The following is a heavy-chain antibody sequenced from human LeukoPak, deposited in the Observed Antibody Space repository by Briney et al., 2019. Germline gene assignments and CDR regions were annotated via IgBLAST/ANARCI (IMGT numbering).Heavy chain of an antibody. CDR3: ARVGLLWFGEPLDGLDV. V-gene: IGHV4-30-4*01. CDR2: IYYSGST. Sequence: SQTLSLTCTVSGGSISSGDYYWSWIRHPPGKGLEWIGYIYYSGSTYYNPSLKSRVTISVDTSKNQFSLKLSSVTAADTAVYYCARVGLLWFGEPLDGLDVWGKGTTVTVSS. CDR1: GGSISSGDYY. J-gene: IGHJ6*04. D-gene: IGHD3-10*01.